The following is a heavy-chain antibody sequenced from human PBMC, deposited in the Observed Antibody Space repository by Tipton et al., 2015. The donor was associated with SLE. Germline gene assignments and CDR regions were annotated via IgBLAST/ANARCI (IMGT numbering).Heavy chain of an antibody. J-gene: IGHJ1*01. CDR2: IYHSGST. CDR1: GGSISSSNW. CDR3: AYMVVLIASQKHFHH. V-gene: IGHV4-4*02. Sequence: SLRLSCAVSGGSISSSNWWSWVRQPPGKGLEWIGGIYHSGSTNYNPSLKSRVTISVDKSKNQFSLMLSSATAADTAVYYCAYMVVLIASQKHFHHWGQDTLVTVSS. D-gene: IGHD2-21*01.